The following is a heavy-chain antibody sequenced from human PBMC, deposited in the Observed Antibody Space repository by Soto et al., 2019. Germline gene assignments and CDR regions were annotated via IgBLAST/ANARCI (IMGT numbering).Heavy chain of an antibody. CDR1: GYTFTSHW. CDR3: VRHGAYFDY. V-gene: IGHV5-51*01. CDR2: IFPGDSDT. Sequence: GESLKISCKGSGYTFTSHWIGWARQMPGKGLEWMGIIFPGDSDTRYSPSFQGQVTISADKSINTAYLQWSSLKASDTAMYFCVRHGAYFDYWGQGTLITVSS. D-gene: IGHD3-16*01. J-gene: IGHJ4*02.